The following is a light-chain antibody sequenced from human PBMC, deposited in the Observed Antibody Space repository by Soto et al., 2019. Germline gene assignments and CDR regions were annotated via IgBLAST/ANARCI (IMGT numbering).Light chain of an antibody. Sequence: IMLTQSPATLSFSQGDRSTLSCMASQSAGNLLAWYQQKPGQAPRLLIYHASTRATGVPARFSGGGSGTEFTLTINSLQSEDSAVYYCQQHNQWPITFCQRRRLEVK. V-gene: IGKV3D-15*01. CDR3: QQHNQWPIT. CDR1: QSAGNL. CDR2: HAS. J-gene: IGKJ5*01.